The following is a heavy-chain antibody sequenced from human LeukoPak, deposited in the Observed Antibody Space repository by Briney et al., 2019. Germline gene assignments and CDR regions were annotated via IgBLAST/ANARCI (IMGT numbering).Heavy chain of an antibody. CDR2: IYTSGST. CDR3: ARDGEDSSGWSSDYYYGMDV. J-gene: IGHJ6*02. Sequence: SETLSLTCTVSGGSISNYYWSWIRQPAGKGLEWIGRIYTSGSTNYNPSLKSRVTMSVDTSKNQFSLKLSSVTAADTAVYYCARDGEDSSGWSSDYYYGMDVWGQGTTVTVSS. CDR1: GGSISNYY. V-gene: IGHV4-4*07. D-gene: IGHD6-19*01.